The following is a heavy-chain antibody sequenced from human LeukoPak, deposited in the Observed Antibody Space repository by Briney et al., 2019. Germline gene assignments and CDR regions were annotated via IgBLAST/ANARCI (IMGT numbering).Heavy chain of an antibody. CDR3: AKSGGSGLIDY. CDR2: IYSSGNT. CDR1: GASISSNNYY. V-gene: IGHV4-39*01. Sequence: SETLSLTCTVSGASISSNNYYWGWVRQPPGKGLEWIGNIYSSGNTYYNASLKSRVTIYIDTSKNQFSLNLSFVTAADTAVYYCAKSGGSGLIDYWGQGTLVTVSS. J-gene: IGHJ4*02. D-gene: IGHD1-26*01.